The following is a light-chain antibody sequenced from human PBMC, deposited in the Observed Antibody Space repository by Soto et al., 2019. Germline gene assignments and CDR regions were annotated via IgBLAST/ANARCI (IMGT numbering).Light chain of an antibody. CDR2: DVS. J-gene: IGLJ1*01. CDR1: SSDVGAYNY. Sequence: QSALTQPASVSGSPGQSITISCTGTSSDVGAYNYVSWYQQHPGKAPKPMIYDVSNRPSGVSNRFSGSKSGNTASLTISGLQAEDEADYYCSSYTSNITRFVFGTGTKLTVL. V-gene: IGLV2-14*03. CDR3: SSYTSNITRFV.